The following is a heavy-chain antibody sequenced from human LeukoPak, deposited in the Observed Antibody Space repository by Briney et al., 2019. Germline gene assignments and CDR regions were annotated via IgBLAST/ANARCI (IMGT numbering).Heavy chain of an antibody. Sequence: PSQTLSLTCAVSGGSISSGGYSWSWIRQPPGKGLEWIGYIYHSGSTYYNPSLKSRVTISVDRSKNQFSLKLSSVTAADTAVYYCARGSHYDSSGYYLDYWGQGTLVTVSS. V-gene: IGHV4-30-2*01. D-gene: IGHD3-22*01. J-gene: IGHJ4*02. CDR2: IYHSGST. CDR3: ARGSHYDSSGYYLDY. CDR1: GGSISSGGYS.